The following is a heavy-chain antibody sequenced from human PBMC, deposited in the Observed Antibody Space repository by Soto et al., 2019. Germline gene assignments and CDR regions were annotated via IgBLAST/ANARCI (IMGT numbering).Heavy chain of an antibody. CDR1: GGSISSGGYY. D-gene: IGHD4-17*01. CDR3: ARSPEATVTAFDY. V-gene: IGHV4-31*03. CDR2: IYYSGST. J-gene: IGHJ4*02. Sequence: QVQLQEAGPGLVKPSQTLSLTCTVSGGSISSGGYYWSWIRQHPGKGLEWIGYIYYSGSTYYNPALTSRVIISVDPSKTQFSLKLRSVTAADPAVYYCARSPEATVTAFDYWDQGTLVTVSS.